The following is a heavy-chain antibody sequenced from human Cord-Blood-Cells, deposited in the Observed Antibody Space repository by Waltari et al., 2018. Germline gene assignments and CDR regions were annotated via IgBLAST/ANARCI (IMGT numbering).Heavy chain of an antibody. CDR1: GYSISSGYY. J-gene: IGHJ6*02. CDR2: IYHSGST. D-gene: IGHD6-19*01. CDR3: ARVSVAGSVFYYYYYYGMDV. V-gene: IGHV4-38-2*01. Sequence: QVQLQESGPGLVKPSETLSLTCAVSGYSISSGYYWGWIRQPPGKGTEWSESIYHSGSTSYNPSLKSRVTISVDTSNNQFSLKLSSVTAADTAVYYCARVSVAGSVFYYYYYYGMDVWGQGTTVTVSS.